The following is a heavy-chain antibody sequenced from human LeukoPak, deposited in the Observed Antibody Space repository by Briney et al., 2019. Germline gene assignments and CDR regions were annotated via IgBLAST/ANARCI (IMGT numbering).Heavy chain of an antibody. J-gene: IGHJ3*02. Sequence: GGSLRLSCAASGFTVSSNYMTWVRQAPGKGLEWVSHIYAGGDTHYTDSVRGRFTISRDNSNNTLYLQMNSLRAEYTAVYYCARYTFRAVDIWGQGTMVTVSS. CDR2: IYAGGDT. D-gene: IGHD3-16*01. CDR3: ARYTFRAVDI. V-gene: IGHV3-53*01. CDR1: GFTVSSNY.